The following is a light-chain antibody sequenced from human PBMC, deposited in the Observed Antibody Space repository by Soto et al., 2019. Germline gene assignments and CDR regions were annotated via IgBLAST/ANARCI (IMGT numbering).Light chain of an antibody. CDR1: QSVGSY. CDR3: QQRSDWPPAST. Sequence: EIFLTQSPATLSLSPGERATLPCRASQSVGSYLAWYQQKPGQAPRLLIYDASNRATGTPDRFSGSGSGTDFTLIISSLEPEDFAVYYCQQRSDWPPASTFGGGTKVEIK. J-gene: IGKJ4*01. V-gene: IGKV3-11*01. CDR2: DAS.